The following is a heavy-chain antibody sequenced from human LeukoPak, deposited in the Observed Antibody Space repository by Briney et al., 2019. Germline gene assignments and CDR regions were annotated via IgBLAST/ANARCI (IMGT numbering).Heavy chain of an antibody. J-gene: IGHJ4*02. V-gene: IGHV3-30*04. CDR1: GFIFSGFE. Sequence: PGTSLRLSCAASGFIFSGFEMHWVRQAPGKGLEWVAVISHDGSYEDYADSVKGRFTISRDNAKKPLYLQMNSLRVEDTAVYSFPRVPFGSCSSPSCYFFEYWGQGTLVSASS. CDR3: PRVPFGSCSSPSCYFFEY. CDR2: ISHDGSYE. D-gene: IGHD2-2*01.